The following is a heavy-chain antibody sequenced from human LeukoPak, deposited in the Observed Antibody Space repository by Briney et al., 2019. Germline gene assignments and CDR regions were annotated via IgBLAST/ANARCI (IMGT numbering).Heavy chain of an antibody. V-gene: IGHV3-23*01. CDR2: INDRGGAK. J-gene: IGHJ4*02. CDR1: GFTFSSYA. Sequence: GGSLRLSCAASGFTFSSYAMSWVRQAPGKGLEWVSAINDRGGAKFYADSVKGRFTISRDNSKNTFYLQMNSLRAEDTAVYYCAKVAMVDYWGQGTLVTVSS. D-gene: IGHD5-18*01. CDR3: AKVAMVDY.